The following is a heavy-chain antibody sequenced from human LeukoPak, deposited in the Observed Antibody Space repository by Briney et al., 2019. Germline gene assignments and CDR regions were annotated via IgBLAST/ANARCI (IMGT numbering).Heavy chain of an antibody. Sequence: QAGGSLRLSCAASGFTFSSYAMSWVRQAPGKGLEWVSAICGSGGSTYYADSVKGRFTISRDNSKNTLYLQMNSLRAEDTAVYYCAKDPTYYYDSSGPEVWGKVTTVTVSS. V-gene: IGHV3-23*01. J-gene: IGHJ6*04. D-gene: IGHD3-22*01. CDR2: ICGSGGST. CDR3: AKDPTYYYDSSGPEV. CDR1: GFTFSSYA.